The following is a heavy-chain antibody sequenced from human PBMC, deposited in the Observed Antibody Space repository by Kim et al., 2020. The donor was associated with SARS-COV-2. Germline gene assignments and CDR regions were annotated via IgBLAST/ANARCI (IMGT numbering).Heavy chain of an antibody. V-gene: IGHV3-7*01. CDR1: GFTFSTYW. CDR2: INQDGSKK. J-gene: IGHJ4*02. D-gene: IGHD7-27*01. Sequence: GGSLRLSCAASGFTFSTYWMTWVRQAPGKGLEWVANINQDGSKKKYGYSVKGRFTVSRDNAKNSLYVQLNSLRVEDTAVYYCAKEHWGPEYWGQGTLVTVSS. CDR3: AKEHWGPEY.